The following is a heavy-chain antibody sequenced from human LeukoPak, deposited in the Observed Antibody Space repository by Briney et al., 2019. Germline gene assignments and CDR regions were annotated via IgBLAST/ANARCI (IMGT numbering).Heavy chain of an antibody. J-gene: IGHJ4*02. V-gene: IGHV3-30*18. CDR1: GFTFSNYG. CDR3: AKAVAAAGIPAFGY. Sequence: GGSLRLSCAASGFTFSNYGMHWVRQAPGKGLEWVAVISYDGSNKYYADSVKGRFTISRDNSKNTLYLQMNSLRAEDTAVYYCAKAVAAAGIPAFGYWGQGTLVTVSS. D-gene: IGHD6-13*01. CDR2: ISYDGSNK.